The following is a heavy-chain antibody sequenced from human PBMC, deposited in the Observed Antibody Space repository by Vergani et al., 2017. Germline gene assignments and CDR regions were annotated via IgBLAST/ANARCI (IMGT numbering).Heavy chain of an antibody. J-gene: IGHJ1*01. CDR2: ISYDGTQK. CDR1: GFTSSYYG. D-gene: IGHD1-1*01. CDR3: ATKSCGTPGCQIGYFRE. Sequence: QVHLVESGGGVVQPGRSLRLYCVVSGFTSSYYGMHWVRQAPGKGLEWVAVISYDGTQKYYADSVKGQFTISRDNSKSTLYLQMNSLRTEDTAVYYCATKSCGTPGCQIGYFREWGQGTLVTLSS. V-gene: IGHV3-30*03.